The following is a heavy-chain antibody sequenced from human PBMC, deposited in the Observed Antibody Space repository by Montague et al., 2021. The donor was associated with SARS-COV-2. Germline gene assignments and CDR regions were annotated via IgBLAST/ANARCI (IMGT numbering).Heavy chain of an antibody. J-gene: IGHJ3*02. D-gene: IGHD6-13*01. Sequence: SETLSLTCTVSSGSISSYYWSWIRQPPGKGLEWIGYIYYSGSTNYNPSLKSRVTISVDTSKNQFSLKLSSVTAADTAVYYCARGAGYCSSWYLAFEIWGQGTMVTVSS. CDR3: ARGAGYCSSWYLAFEI. CDR2: IYYSGST. V-gene: IGHV4-59*01. CDR1: SGSISSYY.